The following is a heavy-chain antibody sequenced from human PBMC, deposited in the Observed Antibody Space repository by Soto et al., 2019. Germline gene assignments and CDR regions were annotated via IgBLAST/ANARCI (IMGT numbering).Heavy chain of an antibody. CDR1: GYTFTSYG. CDR3: ARDLDITIFGVANTDAFDI. V-gene: IGHV1-18*01. Sequence: ASVKVSCKASGYTFTSYGISWVRQAPGQGLEWMGWINAYNGNTNYAQKLQGRVTMTTDTSTSTAYMELRSLRSDDTAVYYCARDLDITIFGVANTDAFDIWGQGTMVTVSS. J-gene: IGHJ3*02. D-gene: IGHD3-3*01. CDR2: INAYNGNT.